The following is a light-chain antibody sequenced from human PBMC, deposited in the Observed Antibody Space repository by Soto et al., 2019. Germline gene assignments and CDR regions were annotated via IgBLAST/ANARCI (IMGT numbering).Light chain of an antibody. V-gene: IGLV1-44*01. Sequence: QSVLTQPPSASGTPGQRVTISCSGSSSNIGSNTVNWYQQLPGTAPKLLMFSNNQRPSGVPDRFSGSKSGTSASLAISGLESEDEADYYCAACDDSLNGHVVFGGGTKLTVL. CDR3: AACDDSLNGHVV. CDR1: SSNIGSNT. J-gene: IGLJ2*01. CDR2: SNN.